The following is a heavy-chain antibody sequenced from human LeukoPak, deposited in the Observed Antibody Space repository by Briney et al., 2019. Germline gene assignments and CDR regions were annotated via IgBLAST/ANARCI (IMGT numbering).Heavy chain of an antibody. CDR2: ISYDGSNK. CDR3: ARAGHSSGYYFFDY. J-gene: IGHJ4*02. CDR1: GFTFSSYG. V-gene: IGHV3-30*03. D-gene: IGHD3-22*01. Sequence: GGSLRLSCAASGFTFSSYGMHWVRQAPGKGLEWVAVISYDGSNKYYADSVKGRFTISRDNSKNTLYLQMNSLRAEDTAVYYCARAGHSSGYYFFDYWGQGTLVTASS.